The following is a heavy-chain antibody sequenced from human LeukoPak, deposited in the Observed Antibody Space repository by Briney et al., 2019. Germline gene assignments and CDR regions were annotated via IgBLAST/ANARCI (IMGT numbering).Heavy chain of an antibody. D-gene: IGHD3-22*01. J-gene: IGHJ4*02. CDR1: GFTFSSYA. V-gene: IGHV3-23*01. Sequence: PGGSLRLSCAASGFTFSSYAMSWVRQAPGKGLEWVSAISGSGGSTYYADSAKGRFTISRDNSKNTLYLQMNSLRAEDTAVYYCAKGGITMIVVVIIYYFDYWGQGTLVTVSS. CDR2: ISGSGGST. CDR3: AKGGITMIVVVIIYYFDY.